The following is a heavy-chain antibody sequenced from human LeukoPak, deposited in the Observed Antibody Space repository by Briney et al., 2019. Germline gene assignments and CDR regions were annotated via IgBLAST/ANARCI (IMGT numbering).Heavy chain of an antibody. Sequence: GGSLRRSCAASGFTVSGNYMSWVRQAPGKGLEGVSVIYSGGSTYYADSVKGRFTISGDNSKNTLYLQMNSLRAEDTAVYYCARDSRLTRVRILEWLPRFDYWGQGTLATVSS. D-gene: IGHD3-3*01. CDR3: ARDSRLTRVRILEWLPRFDY. CDR2: IYSGGST. CDR1: GFTVSGNY. V-gene: IGHV3-66*01. J-gene: IGHJ4*02.